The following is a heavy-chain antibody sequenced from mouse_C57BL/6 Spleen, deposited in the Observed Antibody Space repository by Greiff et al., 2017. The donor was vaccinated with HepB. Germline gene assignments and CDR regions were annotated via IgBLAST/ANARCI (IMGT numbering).Heavy chain of an antibody. CDR2: IWSGGST. D-gene: IGHD2-1*01. CDR3: ARNDYDGNYEAMDY. V-gene: IGHV2-2*01. Sequence: VQLVESGPGLVQPSQSLSITCTVSGFSLTSYGVHWVRQSPGKGLEWLGVIWSGGSTDYNAAFISRLSISKDNSKSQVFFKMNSLQADDTAIYYLARNDYDGNYEAMDYWGQGTSVTVSS. J-gene: IGHJ4*01. CDR1: GFSLTSYG.